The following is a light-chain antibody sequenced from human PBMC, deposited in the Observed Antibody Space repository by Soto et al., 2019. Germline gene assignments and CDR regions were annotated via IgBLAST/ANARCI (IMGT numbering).Light chain of an antibody. Sequence: DIVMTQSPDSLAVSLGERATINCKSSQSVLYSSNNKNYLAWYQQKPGRPPKLLIYWASTRETGVPHRFSGSGSGTDFTLTISSLQAEDVAVYYCQQYYSTFGRTFGQGTKVEIK. CDR1: QSVLYSSNNKNY. V-gene: IGKV4-1*01. J-gene: IGKJ1*01. CDR3: QQYYSTFGRT. CDR2: WAS.